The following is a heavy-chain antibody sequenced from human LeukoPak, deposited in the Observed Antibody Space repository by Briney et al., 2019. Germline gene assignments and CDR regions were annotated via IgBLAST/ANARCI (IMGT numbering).Heavy chain of an antibody. CDR1: GGSISSYY. Sequence: SETLSLTCTVSGGSISSYYWSWIRQPPGEGLEWIGYIYYSGSTNYNPSLKSRVTISVDTSKNPFSLKLSSVTAADTAVYYCARAPDYYDSSGYYSGDAFDIWGQGTMVTVSS. D-gene: IGHD3-22*01. CDR2: IYYSGST. V-gene: IGHV4-59*01. J-gene: IGHJ3*02. CDR3: ARAPDYYDSSGYYSGDAFDI.